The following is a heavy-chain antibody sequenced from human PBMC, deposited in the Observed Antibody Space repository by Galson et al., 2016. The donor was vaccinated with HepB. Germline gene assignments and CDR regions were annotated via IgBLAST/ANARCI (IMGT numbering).Heavy chain of an antibody. V-gene: IGHV3-7*05. J-gene: IGHJ4*02. CDR1: GFTLSSYW. Sequence: SLRLSCAASGFTLSSYWMRWVRQAPGKGLEWVANIKQDGSEEYHVDSVKGRFTISRDNAKNSLYLQMNSLRAEDTAVYYCARRRGSGSHDYWGQGTLVTVSS. CDR3: ARRRGSGSHDY. CDR2: IKQDGSEE. D-gene: IGHD3-10*01.